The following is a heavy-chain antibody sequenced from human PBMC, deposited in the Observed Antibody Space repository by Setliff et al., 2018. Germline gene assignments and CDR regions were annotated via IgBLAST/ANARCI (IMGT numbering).Heavy chain of an antibody. J-gene: IGHJ4*02. D-gene: IGHD3-22*01. V-gene: IGHV4-59*01. Sequence: SETLSLTCTVSGGSFSTYYWSWIRQAPGKGLEWIGHVYYSGAANYNPSLKSRVTVSVDTSKNQFSLRLISVTAADTAVYYCAIGEGYCDFSDCFPFDNWGQGFLVTVSS. CDR2: VYYSGAA. CDR3: AIGEGYCDFSDCFPFDN. CDR1: GGSFSTYY.